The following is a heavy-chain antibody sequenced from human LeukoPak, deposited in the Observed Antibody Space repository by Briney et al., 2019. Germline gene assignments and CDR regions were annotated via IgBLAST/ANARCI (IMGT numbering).Heavy chain of an antibody. V-gene: IGHV1-8*01. CDR1: GYTFTRYS. J-gene: IGHJ4*02. CDR3: ARGGKAAAIDY. D-gene: IGHD6-13*01. Sequence: EASVKVSCKVSGYTFTRYSINWVRQATGQGLEWMGWLNPNSGKTSYAQKFQGRVTMTRNTSISTAYMELSSLRSEDTAVYYCARGGKAAAIDYGGQGTLVTVSS. CDR2: LNPNSGKT.